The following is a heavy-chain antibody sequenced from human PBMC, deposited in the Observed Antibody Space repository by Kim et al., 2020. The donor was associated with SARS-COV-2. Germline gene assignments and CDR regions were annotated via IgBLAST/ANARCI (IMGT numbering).Heavy chain of an antibody. D-gene: IGHD2-2*01. CDR2: ISAYNGNT. Sequence: ASVKVSCKASGYTFTSYGISWVRQAPGQGLEWMGWISAYNGNTNYAQKLQGRVTMTTDTSTSTAYMELRSLRSDDTAVYYCARDLIVVVPAAVSGWFDPWGQGTLVTVSS. J-gene: IGHJ5*02. CDR3: ARDLIVVVPAAVSGWFDP. V-gene: IGHV1-18*04. CDR1: GYTFTSYG.